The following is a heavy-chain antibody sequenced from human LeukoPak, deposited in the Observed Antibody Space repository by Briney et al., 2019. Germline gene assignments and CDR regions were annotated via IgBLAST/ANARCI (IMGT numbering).Heavy chain of an antibody. V-gene: IGHV4-59*01. D-gene: IGHD3-9*01. CDR1: GVSISSYY. CDR2: VYYTGST. J-gene: IGHJ2*01. CDR3: ARRDGSYDILTGYHYWYFDL. Sequence: PSETLSLTCNVSGVSISSYYWSWIRQPPGKGLEWIGYVYYTGSTNYNPSLKSRVSMSVHMSKSQFSLNLRSVTAADTAVYYCARRDGSYDILTGYHYWYFDLWGRGTLVTVSS.